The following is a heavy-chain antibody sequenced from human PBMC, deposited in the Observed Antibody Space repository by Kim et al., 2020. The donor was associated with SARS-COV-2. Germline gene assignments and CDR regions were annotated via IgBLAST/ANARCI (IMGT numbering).Heavy chain of an antibody. CDR1: GYTFTNNA. J-gene: IGHJ4*02. CDR3: ARVIWGTYRYTDY. V-gene: IGHV7-4-1*02. D-gene: IGHD3-16*02. Sequence: ASVKVSCKASGYTFTNNAISWVRQAPGQGLEWMGWINTDTGNPTYAQAFTRRFVFSVDTSVTTAYLQISSLEAEDTALYYCARVIWGTYRYTDYWGQVTL. CDR2: INTDTGNP.